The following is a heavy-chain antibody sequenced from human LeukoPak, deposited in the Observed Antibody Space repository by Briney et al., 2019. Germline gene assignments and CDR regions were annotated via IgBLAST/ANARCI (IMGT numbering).Heavy chain of an antibody. CDR2: IYRGGSA. J-gene: IGHJ4*02. Sequence: PGGSLRLSCAASGFTVSSNYMSWVRQAPGKGLEWVSVIYRGGSAYYADSVKGRFTISRDKSKNTLYLQMNSLRAEGTAVYYCARDMGYGSGSYYQIFDYWGQGTLVTVSS. CDR1: GFTVSSNY. CDR3: ARDMGYGSGSYYQIFDY. V-gene: IGHV3-66*01. D-gene: IGHD3-10*01.